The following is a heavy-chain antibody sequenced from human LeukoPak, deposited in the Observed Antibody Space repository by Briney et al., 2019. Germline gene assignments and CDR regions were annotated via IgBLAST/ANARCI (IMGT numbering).Heavy chain of an antibody. D-gene: IGHD3-22*01. Sequence: PSGTLSLTCAVSGGSIRSSNWWSWVRQSPGKGLEWIGEIYHSGSTNYNPSLKSRVTISVDKSENQSSLKLSSVTAADTAVYYCARYYYSDSSASYWYFDLWGRGTLVTVSS. J-gene: IGHJ2*01. CDR2: IYHSGST. CDR1: GGSIRSSNW. CDR3: ARYYYSDSSASYWYFDL. V-gene: IGHV4-4*02.